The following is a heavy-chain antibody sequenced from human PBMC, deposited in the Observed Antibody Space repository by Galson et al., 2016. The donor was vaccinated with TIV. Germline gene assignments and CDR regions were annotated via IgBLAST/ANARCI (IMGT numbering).Heavy chain of an antibody. Sequence: SVKVSCKASGYTFPDYYMHWVRQAPGEGLEWMGIINPDGGETNYTQKFQDRVIMSRDMSTTTVYMELSSLRSKDTAMYFCARAAPDQHFDYWGQGSLVTASS. V-gene: IGHV1-46*01. J-gene: IGHJ4*02. CDR1: GYTFPDYY. CDR3: ARAAPDQHFDY. CDR2: INPDGGET. D-gene: IGHD6-13*01.